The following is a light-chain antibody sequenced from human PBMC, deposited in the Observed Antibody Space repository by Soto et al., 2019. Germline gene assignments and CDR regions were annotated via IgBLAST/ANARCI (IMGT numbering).Light chain of an antibody. J-gene: IGKJ1*01. Sequence: DINMTQSPSTLSASVGDRVTITCRASQGISSYLAWYQQKPGKAPKLLIYAASTLQSGVPSRFSGSGSGTEFTLTISSLQPEDFATYYCQQLNSYPRTFGQGTKVDIK. CDR2: AAS. CDR1: QGISSY. CDR3: QQLNSYPRT. V-gene: IGKV1-9*01.